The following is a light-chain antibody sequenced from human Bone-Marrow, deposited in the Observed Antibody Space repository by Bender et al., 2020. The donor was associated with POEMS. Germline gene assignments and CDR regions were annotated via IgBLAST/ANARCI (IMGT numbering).Light chain of an antibody. J-gene: IGLJ2*01. CDR2: KDT. CDR1: ALPKQH. Sequence: SYELTQPPSVSVSPGQTARIPCSGDALPKQHAYWYQQKPGQAPVLVMYKDTERPSGIPERFSGSSSGTTVTLTISGVQAEDGADYYCQSADSSGTYPVVFGGGTKLTVL. V-gene: IGLV3-25*03. CDR3: QSADSSGTYPVV.